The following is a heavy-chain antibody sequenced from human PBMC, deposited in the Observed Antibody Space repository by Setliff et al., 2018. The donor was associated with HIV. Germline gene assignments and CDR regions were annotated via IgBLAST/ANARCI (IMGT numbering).Heavy chain of an antibody. CDR3: TTDGKGYYNFLSGYLAY. CDR2: IRSKTDGGTT. J-gene: IGHJ4*02. CDR1: GFTFSAYW. Sequence: PGGSLRLSCAASGFTFSAYWMNWVRQAPGKGLEWVGRIRSKTDGGTTDFAAPVEGRFAISRDDSKNTLYLQMNSLKTEDTAVYYCTTDGKGYYNFLSGYLAYWGQGTLVTVSS. D-gene: IGHD3-3*01. V-gene: IGHV3-15*01.